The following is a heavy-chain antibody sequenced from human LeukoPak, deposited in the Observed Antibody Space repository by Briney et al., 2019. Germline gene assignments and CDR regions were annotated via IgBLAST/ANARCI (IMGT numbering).Heavy chain of an antibody. Sequence: PGGSLRLSCSASGFIFSNNAMHWDRQAPGKGLEYVSAISSNGGSTYYADSVKGRFTISRDNSKNTLYLQMNSLRAEDTAVYYCARDGMVPAAIRVEEVDYWAREPWSPSPQ. CDR3: ARDGMVPAAIRVEEVDY. D-gene: IGHD2-2*02. J-gene: IGHJ4*02. V-gene: IGHV3-64*04. CDR1: GFIFSNNA. CDR2: ISSNGGST.